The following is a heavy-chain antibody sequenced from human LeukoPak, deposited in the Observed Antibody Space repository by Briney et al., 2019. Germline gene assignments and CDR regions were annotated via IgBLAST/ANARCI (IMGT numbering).Heavy chain of an antibody. D-gene: IGHD3-3*01. J-gene: IGHJ4*02. CDR1: GFTFSSYA. CDR3: ATDRGWRTSGYYLYYFEY. V-gene: IGHV3-30-3*01. CDR2: ISYDGSNK. Sequence: GGSLRLSCAASGFTFSSYAMHWVRQAPGKGLEWVAVISYDGSNKYYADSVRGRFTISRDNTMNSLYLQMSSLRAEDTAVYYCATDRGWRTSGYYLYYFEYWGQGTLVTFSS.